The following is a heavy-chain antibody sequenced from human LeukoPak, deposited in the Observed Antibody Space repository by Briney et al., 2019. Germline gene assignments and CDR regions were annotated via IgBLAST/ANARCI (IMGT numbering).Heavy chain of an antibody. J-gene: IGHJ5*01. D-gene: IGHD3-9*01. CDR3: ARGGDLTGYYYGWFRWFDS. V-gene: IGHV3-53*01. CDR2: IYRGGST. Sequence: PGGSLRLSCAASGFTVSSNYMSWVRQAPGKGLEWVSVIYRGGSTYYADSVKGRFTISRDNSKNTLYLQMNSLRVEDTAVYYCARGGDLTGYYYGWFRWFDSWGQGILVTVSS. CDR1: GFTVSSNY.